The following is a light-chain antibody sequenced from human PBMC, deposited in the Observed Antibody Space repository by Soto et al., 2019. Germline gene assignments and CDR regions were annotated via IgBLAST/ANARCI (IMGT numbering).Light chain of an antibody. CDR3: ASYTRSTTVV. V-gene: IGLV2-14*01. J-gene: IGLJ3*02. CDR1: SSDVGGYDY. Sequence: QSVLTQPASVSGSPGQSITISCTGTSSDVGGYDYVSWYQQHPGVAPKLIIYEVTHRPSGVSNRFSGSKSGDTASLTISRLQAEDESHYYCASYTRSTTVVFGGGTKVTVL. CDR2: EVT.